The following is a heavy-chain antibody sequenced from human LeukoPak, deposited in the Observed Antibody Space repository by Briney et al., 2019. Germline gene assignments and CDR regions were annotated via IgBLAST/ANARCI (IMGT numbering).Heavy chain of an antibody. V-gene: IGHV4-59*01. Sequence: SETLSLTCPVSGGSISSYSWNWIRQSPGKGLEWIGRVYHSGSINYNPSLKSRVTISVDTSKNQFSLNLSSVTAADTAVYYCVSSYGGYVLDYWGQGTLVIVSS. CDR3: VSSYGGYVLDY. CDR2: VYHSGSI. J-gene: IGHJ4*02. CDR1: GGSISSYS. D-gene: IGHD5-12*01.